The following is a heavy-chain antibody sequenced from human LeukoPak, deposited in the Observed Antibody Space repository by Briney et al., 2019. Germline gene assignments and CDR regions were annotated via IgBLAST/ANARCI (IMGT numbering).Heavy chain of an antibody. D-gene: IGHD2-2*01. CDR2: MYTSGST. Sequence: PSETLSLTCTVSGGSISSYYWSWIRQPAGKGLEWIGRMYTSGSTNYNPSLKSRVTISVDTSKNQFSLKLSSVTAADTAVYYCARSCSSTSCYEFDYWGQGTLVTVSS. J-gene: IGHJ4*02. CDR3: ARSCSSTSCYEFDY. V-gene: IGHV4-4*07. CDR1: GGSISSYY.